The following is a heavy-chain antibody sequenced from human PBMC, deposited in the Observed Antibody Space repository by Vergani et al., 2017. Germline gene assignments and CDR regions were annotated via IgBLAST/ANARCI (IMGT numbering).Heavy chain of an antibody. Sequence: QVQLQESGPGLVKPSQTLSLTCAVSGGSISSGGYYWSWIRQHPGKGLEWIGYIYYSGSTYYNPSLKSVVTISVDTSKNQFSLQLISLTAADTAVYYCARAPMGSTIFGVVIIRFAFDIWGQGTMVTVSS. V-gene: IGHV4-31*01. CDR3: ARAPMGSTIFGVVIIRFAFDI. CDR1: GGSISSGGYY. J-gene: IGHJ3*02. D-gene: IGHD3-3*01. CDR2: IYYSGST.